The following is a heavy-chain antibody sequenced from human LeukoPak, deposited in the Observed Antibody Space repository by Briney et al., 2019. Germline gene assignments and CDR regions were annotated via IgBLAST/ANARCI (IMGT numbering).Heavy chain of an antibody. Sequence: GSSVTVSCRASGGTFSSYAIRWVRQAPGEGGEGMGGIIPIFGTANYAQKFQGRVTITTDESTSTAHMELSSLRSEDTAVYYCARDPTPARSSSWPSGFDPWGQGTLVTVSS. D-gene: IGHD6-13*01. CDR3: ARDPTPARSSSWPSGFDP. CDR2: IIPIFGTA. CDR1: GGTFSSYA. J-gene: IGHJ5*02. V-gene: IGHV1-69*05.